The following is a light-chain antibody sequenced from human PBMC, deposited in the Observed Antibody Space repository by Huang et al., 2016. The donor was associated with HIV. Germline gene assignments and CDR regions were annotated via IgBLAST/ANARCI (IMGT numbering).Light chain of an antibody. J-gene: IGKJ3*01. CDR3: QQYYFSPRT. V-gene: IGKV4-1*01. CDR1: QSIFYNSNGQNY. CDR2: GAS. Sequence: DVVLSPSPDYLPVSLGARATVNCRSSQSIFYNSNGQNYLAWYQQKAGQPPKLLVYGASARAPGVPDRFSGTGSGTDFTLTINNLQAEDAAVYYCQQYYFSPRTFGPGTKVDI.